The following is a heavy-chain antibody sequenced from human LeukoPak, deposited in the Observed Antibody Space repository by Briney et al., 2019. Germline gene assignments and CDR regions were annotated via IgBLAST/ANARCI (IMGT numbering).Heavy chain of an antibody. CDR3: ARDGFLGPVTAYLDY. Sequence: GSLRLSCAASGFTFSSYAMHWVRQAPGKGLVWVSRVKSDGSSTSYADSVKGRFTISRDNARNTLYLQMNSLRAEDTAVYYCARDGFLGPVTAYLDYWGRGTPVTVSS. D-gene: IGHD2-21*02. V-gene: IGHV3-74*01. J-gene: IGHJ4*02. CDR1: GFTFSSYA. CDR2: VKSDGSST.